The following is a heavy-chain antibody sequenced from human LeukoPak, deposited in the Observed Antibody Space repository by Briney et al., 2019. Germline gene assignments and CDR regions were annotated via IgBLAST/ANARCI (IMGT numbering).Heavy chain of an antibody. CDR1: GFTFSSYE. D-gene: IGHD6-6*01. CDR2: IRRSGSTI. J-gene: IGHJ4*02. CDR3: ARYDSSSFGTYDY. Sequence: GSLRLSCAASGFTFSSYEMNWVRQAPGKGLEWLSHIRRSGSTIYYADSVKGRFTISRDNAKNTLYLQMDSLRAEDTAVYYCARYDSSSFGTYDYWGQGTLVTVSS. V-gene: IGHV3-48*03.